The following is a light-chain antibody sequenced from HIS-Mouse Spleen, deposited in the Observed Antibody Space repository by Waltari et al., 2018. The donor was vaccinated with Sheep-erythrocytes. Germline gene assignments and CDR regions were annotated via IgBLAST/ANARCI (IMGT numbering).Light chain of an antibody. V-gene: IGLV2-23*01. CDR3: CSYAGSSTPWV. J-gene: IGLJ3*02. Sequence: QSALTQPASVSGSPGQSITIPCTGPSSDVGGYNLVSWYQQPPVKAPKLMIYEGSKRPSGVSNRFSGSKSGNTASLTISGLQAEDEADYYCCSYAGSSTPWVFGGGTKLTVL. CDR1: SSDVGGYNL. CDR2: EGS.